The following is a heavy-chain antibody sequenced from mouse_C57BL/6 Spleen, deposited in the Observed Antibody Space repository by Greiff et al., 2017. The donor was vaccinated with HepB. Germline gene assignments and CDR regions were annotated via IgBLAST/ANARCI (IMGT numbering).Heavy chain of an antibody. CDR2: ISSGSSTI. J-gene: IGHJ3*01. CDR3: ARAITTDGFAY. Sequence: EVKLVESGGGLVKPGGSLKLSCAASGFTFSDYGMHWVRQAPEKGLEWVAYISSGSSTIYYADTVKGRFTISRDKAKNTLFLQMTSLRSEDTAMYYCARAITTDGFAYWGQGTLVTVSA. CDR1: GFTFSDYG. D-gene: IGHD1-1*01. V-gene: IGHV5-17*01.